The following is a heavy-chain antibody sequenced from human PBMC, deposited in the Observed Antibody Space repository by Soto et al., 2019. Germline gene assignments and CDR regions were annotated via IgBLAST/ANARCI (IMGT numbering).Heavy chain of an antibody. V-gene: IGHV4-34*01. CDR2: INHSGST. Sequence: PSDTLSLTCAVYGGSFSGYYWIWIRQPPGKGLEWIGEINHSGSTNYNPSLKSRVTISVDTSKNQFSLKLSSVTAADTAVYYCARGLLHSSSSWYRQNRLFDYWGQGTLVTVSS. CDR1: GGSFSGYY. CDR3: ARGLLHSSSSWYRQNRLFDY. D-gene: IGHD6-13*01. J-gene: IGHJ4*02.